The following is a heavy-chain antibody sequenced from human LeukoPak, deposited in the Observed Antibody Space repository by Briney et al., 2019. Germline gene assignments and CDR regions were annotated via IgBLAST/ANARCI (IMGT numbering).Heavy chain of an antibody. V-gene: IGHV1-2*02. CDR1: GYTFTSYG. CDR2: INPNSGGT. Sequence: ASVKVSCKASGYTFTSYGISWVRQAPGQGLEWMGWINPNSGGTNYAQKFQGRVTMTRDTSISTAYMELSRLRSDDTAVYYCAREGVDWNHSVYYFDYWGQGTLVTVSS. J-gene: IGHJ4*02. CDR3: AREGVDWNHSVYYFDY. D-gene: IGHD1-1*01.